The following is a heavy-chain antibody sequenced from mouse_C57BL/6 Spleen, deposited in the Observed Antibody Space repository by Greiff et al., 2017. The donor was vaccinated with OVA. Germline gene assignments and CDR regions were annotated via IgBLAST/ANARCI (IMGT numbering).Heavy chain of an antibody. CDR1: GYTFTDYE. Sequence: VQLQESGAELVRPGASVTLSCKASGYTFTDYEMHWVKQTPVHGLEWIGAIDPETGGTAYNQKFKGKAILTADKSSSTAYMELRSLTSEDSAVYYCTRDLHYFDYWGQGTTLTVSS. CDR2: IDPETGGT. CDR3: TRDLHYFDY. J-gene: IGHJ2*01. V-gene: IGHV1-15*01.